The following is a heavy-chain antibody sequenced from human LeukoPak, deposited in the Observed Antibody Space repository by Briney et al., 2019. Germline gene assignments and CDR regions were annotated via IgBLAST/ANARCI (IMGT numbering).Heavy chain of an antibody. D-gene: IGHD7-27*01. CDR2: INSGSSYM. V-gene: IGHV3-48*02. Sequence: GGSLRLSCAASGFTFSSYSMNWVRQAPGKGLEWVSYINSGSSYMYYPDSVKGRFTISRDNAKNSLYLQMESLRDEDTAVYYCAREDDDWGPNTFDVWGQGTVVTVSS. CDR1: GFTFSSYS. CDR3: AREDDDWGPNTFDV. J-gene: IGHJ3*01.